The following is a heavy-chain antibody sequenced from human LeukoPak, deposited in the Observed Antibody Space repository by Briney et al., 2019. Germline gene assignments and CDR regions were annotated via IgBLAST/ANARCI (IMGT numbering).Heavy chain of an antibody. Sequence: SETLSLTCTVSGGSISSYYWSWIRQPPGKGLEWIAYISDIGSINYNPSLKSRVTISLDTSKNQFSLKLSSVIAADTAVYYCAGHHPRNTVDFWGQGTLVTVSS. CDR1: GGSISSYY. V-gene: IGHV4-59*08. CDR3: AGHHPRNTVDF. CDR2: ISDIGSI. J-gene: IGHJ4*02. D-gene: IGHD2/OR15-2a*01.